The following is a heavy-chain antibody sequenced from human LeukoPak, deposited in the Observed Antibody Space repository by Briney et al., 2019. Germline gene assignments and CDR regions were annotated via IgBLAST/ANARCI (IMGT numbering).Heavy chain of an antibody. V-gene: IGHV3-33*01. CDR1: GFIFSSHG. D-gene: IGHD1-1*01. CDR3: VRDDELPDNGMDV. J-gene: IGHJ6*02. Sequence: GRSLGLSCAASGFIFSSHGMHWVRQAPGKGLEWVAVIGSDGRNKFYADSVKGRFTISRDNSKNILYLQMDRLSADDTAVYYCVRDDELPDNGMDVWGQGTTVTVS. CDR2: IGSDGRNK.